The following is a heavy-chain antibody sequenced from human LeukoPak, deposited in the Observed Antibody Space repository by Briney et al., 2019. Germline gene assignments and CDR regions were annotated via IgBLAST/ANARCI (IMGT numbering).Heavy chain of an antibody. CDR3: ATPNDAFNI. Sequence: SGTLSLTCTVSGGSISNENWWSWVRQPPGKGLEWIGEIHYRGGTNYNPSLRSRVTISLDTSKNQFSLKMTSVTAADTAVYYCATPNDAFNIWGQGTMVTVSS. CDR1: GGSISNENW. J-gene: IGHJ3*02. V-gene: IGHV4-4*02. CDR2: IHYRGGT.